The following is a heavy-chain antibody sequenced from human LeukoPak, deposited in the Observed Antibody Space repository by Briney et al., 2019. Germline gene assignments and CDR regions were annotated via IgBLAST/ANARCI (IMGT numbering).Heavy chain of an antibody. CDR1: GFTVSSNY. V-gene: IGHV3-53*01. Sequence: GGSLRLSCAASGFTVSSNYMSWVRQAPGKGLEWVSIIYSGGITYYADSVKGRSTISRDNSKNTLYLQMNSLRAEDTAVYYCARLLWFGESNNWFDPWGQGTLVTVSP. CDR2: IYSGGIT. CDR3: ARLLWFGESNNWFDP. D-gene: IGHD3-10*01. J-gene: IGHJ5*02.